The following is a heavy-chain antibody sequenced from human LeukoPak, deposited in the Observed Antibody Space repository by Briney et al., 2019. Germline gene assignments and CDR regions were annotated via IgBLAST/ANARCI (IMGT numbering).Heavy chain of an antibody. CDR3: AREKVVVVAATRGLFDY. CDR2: IYTSGST. CDR1: GGSISSGSYY. V-gene: IGHV4-61*02. J-gene: IGHJ4*02. D-gene: IGHD2-15*01. Sequence: PSETLSLTCTVSGGSISSGSYYWSWIRQPAGKGLEWIGRIYTSGSTNYNPSLKSRVTISVDTSKNQFSLKLSSVTAADTAVYYCAREKVVVVAATRGLFDYWGQGTLVTVSS.